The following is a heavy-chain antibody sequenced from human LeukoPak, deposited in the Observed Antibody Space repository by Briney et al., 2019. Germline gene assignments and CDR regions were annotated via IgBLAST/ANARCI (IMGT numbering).Heavy chain of an antibody. J-gene: IGHJ5*02. CDR3: ASSYYA. V-gene: IGHV4-34*01. CDR1: GGSFSTFY. D-gene: IGHD3-10*01. Sequence: PSETLSLTCGVSGGSFSTFYWSWIRQPPGKGLEWIGEINHSGATSYNPFLKSRVNISVDTSNNRFSLKLTSVTAAGSAVYYCASSYYAWGQGTLVTVSS. CDR2: INHSGAT.